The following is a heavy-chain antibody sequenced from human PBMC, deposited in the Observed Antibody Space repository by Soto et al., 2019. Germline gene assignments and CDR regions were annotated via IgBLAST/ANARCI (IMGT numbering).Heavy chain of an antibody. CDR1: GYTFTNYG. D-gene: IGHD3-10*01. CDR3: ARVRVRYYGSGSYFQY. CDR2: ISAYNGNT. J-gene: IGHJ1*01. V-gene: IGHV1-18*01. Sequence: ASVKVSCKASGYTFTNYGNNWVRQAPGQGLEWMGWISAYNGNTNYAQKLQGRVTMTTDTSTSTAHMELRSLRSDDTAVYYCARVRVRYYGSGSYFQYWGQGTLVTVSS.